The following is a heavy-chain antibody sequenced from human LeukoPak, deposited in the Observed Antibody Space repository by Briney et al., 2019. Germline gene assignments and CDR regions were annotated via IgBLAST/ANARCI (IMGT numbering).Heavy chain of an antibody. Sequence: SETLSLTCTVSRGSISTYYWTWIRQPPGKGLEWIGYIYYSGSTNYNPSLKSRVTISIDTSKNQFSLKLSSVTAADTAVYYCAKYSSGWLIDSWGQGTLVTVSS. CDR3: AKYSSGWLIDS. V-gene: IGHV4-59*01. D-gene: IGHD6-19*01. CDR2: IYYSGST. J-gene: IGHJ4*02. CDR1: RGSISTYY.